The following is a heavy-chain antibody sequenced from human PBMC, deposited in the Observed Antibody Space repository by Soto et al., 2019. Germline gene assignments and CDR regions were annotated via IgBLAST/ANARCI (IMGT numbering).Heavy chain of an antibody. Sequence: ASVKVSWKASGYTFTNYGITWVRQAPGQGLEWMGWISANNGNTDYAQKLQGRVTMTTDTSTSTAYMELRNLRSDDTAVYYCARGLGSSSSAFSVYWGQGTLVTVSS. D-gene: IGHD6-6*01. CDR1: GYTFTNYG. CDR2: ISANNGNT. V-gene: IGHV1-18*04. J-gene: IGHJ4*02. CDR3: ARGLGSSSSAFSVY.